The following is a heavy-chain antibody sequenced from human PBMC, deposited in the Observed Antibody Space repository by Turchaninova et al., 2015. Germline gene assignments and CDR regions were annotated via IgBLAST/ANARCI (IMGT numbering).Heavy chain of an antibody. CDR2: IHYTGRT. CDR3: ARVDSWYRXWFDX. CDR1: GGSISTNTYY. J-gene: IGHJ5*02. Sequence: QLQLQESGPGLVKPSETLSLTCPVSGGSISTNTYYWGWIRQPPGKGLEWIGSIHYTGRTSETPSLKSRXPXPXDTSXNQFSLKLTXXTAADTAVXXXARVDSWYRXWFDXXGQGXLVTVXS. V-gene: IGHV4-39*01. D-gene: IGHD6-13*01.